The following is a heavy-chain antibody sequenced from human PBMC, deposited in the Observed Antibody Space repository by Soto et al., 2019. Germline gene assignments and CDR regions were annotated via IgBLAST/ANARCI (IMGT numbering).Heavy chain of an antibody. V-gene: IGHV4-4*02. CDR1: VVSVRAQDW. D-gene: IGHD3-10*01. CDR3: ARVRRGCPATTCYFHP. J-gene: IGHJ1*01. Sequence: SEPLSLTCTLSVVSVRAQDWWTWVRESPDKGLEWIAEVHISGHSNYNPSLRSRVSVSIDSSKNQFYLNLNSVTAADTAIYYCARVRRGCPATTCYFHPWGQGTQGTLCS. CDR2: VHISGHS.